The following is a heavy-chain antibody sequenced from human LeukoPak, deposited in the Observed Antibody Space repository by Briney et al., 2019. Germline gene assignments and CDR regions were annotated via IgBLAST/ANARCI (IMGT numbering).Heavy chain of an antibody. Sequence: SETLSLTCTVSGGSISSYYWSWIRHPPGKGLECIGYIYYSGSTQYNPSLKSRVTISVDASKTQFSLKLNSVTAADTAVYYCARGSRELYYFDYWGQGTLVTVSS. J-gene: IGHJ4*02. CDR2: IYYSGST. D-gene: IGHD1-7*01. V-gene: IGHV4-59*01. CDR1: GGSISSYY. CDR3: ARGSRELYYFDY.